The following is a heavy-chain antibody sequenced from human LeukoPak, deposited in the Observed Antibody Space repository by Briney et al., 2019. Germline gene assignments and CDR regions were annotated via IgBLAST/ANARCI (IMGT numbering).Heavy chain of an antibody. D-gene: IGHD2-2*01. J-gene: IGHJ5*02. CDR3: ARGPAAIHP. Sequence: NPSETLSLTCAVYGYSLTNHYWIWIRQPPGKGLEWVGEVLHTGGPNYNPSLKSRVTISVDTSKNQFFLKLTSFTAADTAVYYCARGPAAIHPWGPGTLVTVSS. V-gene: IGHV4-34*12. CDR1: GYSLTNHY. CDR2: VLHTGGP.